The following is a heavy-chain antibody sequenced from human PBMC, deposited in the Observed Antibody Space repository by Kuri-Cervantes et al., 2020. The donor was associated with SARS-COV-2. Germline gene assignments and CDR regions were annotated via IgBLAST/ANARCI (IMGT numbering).Heavy chain of an antibody. Sequence: GGSLRLSCAAYGFTFSSYEMNWVRQAPGKGLEWVSYISSSGSTIYYADSVKGRFTISRDNAKYSLYLQMNSLRVEDTALYYCARENGASSLTRWFDPWGQGTLVTVSS. CDR2: ISSSGSTI. J-gene: IGHJ5*02. CDR1: GFTFSSYE. V-gene: IGHV3-48*03. D-gene: IGHD1-1*01. CDR3: ARENGASSLTRWFDP.